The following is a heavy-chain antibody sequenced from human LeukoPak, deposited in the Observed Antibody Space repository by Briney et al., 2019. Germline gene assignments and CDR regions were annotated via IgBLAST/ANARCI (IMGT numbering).Heavy chain of an antibody. V-gene: IGHV1-2*04. J-gene: IGHJ4*02. Sequence: ASVKVSCRASGYTFTGYYMHWVRQAPGQGLEGMGWINPNSGGTNYAQKFQGWVTMTRDTSISTAYMELSRLRSDDTAVYYCARGDYYGSGTEYWGQGTLVTVSS. CDR1: GYTFTGYY. CDR2: INPNSGGT. D-gene: IGHD3-10*01. CDR3: ARGDYYGSGTEY.